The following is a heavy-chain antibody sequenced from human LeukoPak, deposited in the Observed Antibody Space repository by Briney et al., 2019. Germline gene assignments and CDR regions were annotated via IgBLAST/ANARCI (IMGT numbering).Heavy chain of an antibody. V-gene: IGHV1-2*02. J-gene: IGHJ4*02. CDR1: GYTFIDYY. D-gene: IGHD3-3*01. CDR3: ASGPRSTIFGVDSYYLDY. CDR2: INPNSGGT. Sequence: ASVKVSCKTSGYTFIDYYMYWVRQAPGLGPEWMGWINPNSGGTKSPQKFQGRVTMTRDTSTSTAYLELSRLTSDDTAVYYCASGPRSTIFGVDSYYLDYWGQGTLVTVSS.